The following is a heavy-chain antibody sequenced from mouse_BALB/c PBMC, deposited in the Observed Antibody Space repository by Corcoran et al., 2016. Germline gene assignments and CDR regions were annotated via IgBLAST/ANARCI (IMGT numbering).Heavy chain of an antibody. D-gene: IGHD2-1*01. V-gene: IGHV3-6*02. CDR3: ARVDGNYWAMDY. CDR2: ISYDGSN. CDR1: GYSITSGYY. J-gene: IGHJ4*01. Sequence: DVQLQKSGPGLVKPYQSLSLTCSVTGYSITSGYYWNWIRQFPGNKLEWMGYISYDGSNNYNPSLKNRISITRDTSKNQFFLKLNSVTTEDTATYYCARVDGNYWAMDYWGQGTSVTVSS.